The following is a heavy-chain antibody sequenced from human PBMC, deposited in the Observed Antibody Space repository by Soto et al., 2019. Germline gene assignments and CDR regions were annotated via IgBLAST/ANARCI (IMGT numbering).Heavy chain of an antibody. J-gene: IGHJ6*02. Sequence: EVQLVESGGGLVKPGGSLRLSCAASGFTFSSYSMNWVRQAPGKGLEWVSSISSSSSYIYYADSVKGRFTISRDNAKNSLYLQMNSLRAEDTAVYYCARDWRYCSSTSCYFYYYYGMDAWGQGTTVTVSS. V-gene: IGHV3-21*01. CDR3: ARDWRYCSSTSCYFYYYYGMDA. CDR2: ISSSSSYI. CDR1: GFTFSSYS. D-gene: IGHD2-2*01.